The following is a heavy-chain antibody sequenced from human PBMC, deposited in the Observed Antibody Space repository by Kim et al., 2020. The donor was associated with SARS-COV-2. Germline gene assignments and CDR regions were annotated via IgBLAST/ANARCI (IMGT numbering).Heavy chain of an antibody. D-gene: IGHD2-15*01. CDR1: GGSISNYY. J-gene: IGHJ4*02. Sequence: SETLSLTCTVSGGSISNYYWTWIRQPPGKGLEWIGYIYYSGTTKYNPSLKSRVTISLDTSKNQFSLKLSSVTAADTAIYYCARYGRSPGYCSGGSCYWDYWGQGTMVTVSS. V-gene: IGHV4-59*13. CDR2: IYYSGTT. CDR3: ARYGRSPGYCSGGSCYWDY.